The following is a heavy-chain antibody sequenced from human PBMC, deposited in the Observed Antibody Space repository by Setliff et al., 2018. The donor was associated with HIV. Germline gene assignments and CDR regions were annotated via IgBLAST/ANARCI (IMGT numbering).Heavy chain of an antibody. CDR3: LLPCTSGWHNWLDP. Sequence: PGESPKLSCAASGFTFSGAEIHWVRQASGKGLEWVGHIRSKADKYATEYGASAKGRFIISRDDSKKTAYLQMSSLKAEDTAMYYCLLPCTSGWHNWLDPWGQGTLVTVSS. D-gene: IGHD6-19*01. CDR2: IRSKADKYAT. V-gene: IGHV3-73*01. CDR1: GFTFSGAE. J-gene: IGHJ5*02.